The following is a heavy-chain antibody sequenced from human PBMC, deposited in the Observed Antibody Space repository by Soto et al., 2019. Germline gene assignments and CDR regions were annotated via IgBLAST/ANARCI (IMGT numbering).Heavy chain of an antibody. CDR1: GFTFSSYW. D-gene: IGHD1-26*01. Sequence: GSLRLSCAASGFTFSSYWMSWVRQAPGRGLEWVANIKQDGREKYYVDSVKGRFTISRDNAKNSLSLQMNSLRVEDTAVYYCARHVGTYFDYWGQGALVTVSS. V-gene: IGHV3-7*01. J-gene: IGHJ4*02. CDR2: IKQDGREK. CDR3: ARHVGTYFDY.